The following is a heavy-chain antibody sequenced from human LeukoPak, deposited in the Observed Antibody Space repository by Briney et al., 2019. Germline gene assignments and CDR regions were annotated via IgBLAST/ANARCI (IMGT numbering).Heavy chain of an antibody. D-gene: IGHD3-22*01. CDR2: ISSSGSNI. CDR3: AKAHDDSSGYYYGYYYYYMDV. V-gene: IGHV3-11*04. Sequence: GGSLRLSCAASGFTFSDYYMRGVRQAPGKGVEGVSYISSSGSNIYYADSVKGRFTISRDKNKNSLYMQMNRLRAEDTAVYYCAKAHDDSSGYYYGYYYYYMDVWGKGTTVTVSS. J-gene: IGHJ6*03. CDR1: GFTFSDYY.